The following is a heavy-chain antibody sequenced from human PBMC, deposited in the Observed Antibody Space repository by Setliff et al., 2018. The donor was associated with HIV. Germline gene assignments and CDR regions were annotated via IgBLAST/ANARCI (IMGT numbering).Heavy chain of an antibody. CDR1: GGSISSGVYY. CDR2: IHYSGSI. D-gene: IGHD3-3*01. CDR3: ARVCPPVRYNFWSGYYPKAGYFDY. Sequence: SETLSLTCTVSGGSISSGVYYWSWIRHHPGKGLEWIGYIHYSGSIYYNPSLKSRVTISVDTSKNQFSLKLSSATAADTAVYYCARVCPPVRYNFWSGYYPKAGYFDYWGQGALVTVSS. V-gene: IGHV4-31*02. J-gene: IGHJ4*02.